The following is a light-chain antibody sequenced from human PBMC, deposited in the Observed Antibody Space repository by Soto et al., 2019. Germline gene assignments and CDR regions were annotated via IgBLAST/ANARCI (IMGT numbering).Light chain of an antibody. V-gene: IGKV3-15*01. CDR2: DTS. J-gene: IGKJ1*01. Sequence: EIVMTQSPATLSVSPGERATLSCRASQSVSSNLAWYQQKPGQAPRLLIYDTSTSATGISARFSGSGSGTDFTLTISGLQSEDFAVYYCQQYNNWPTSWTFGQGTKVDIK. CDR1: QSVSSN. CDR3: QQYNNWPTSWT.